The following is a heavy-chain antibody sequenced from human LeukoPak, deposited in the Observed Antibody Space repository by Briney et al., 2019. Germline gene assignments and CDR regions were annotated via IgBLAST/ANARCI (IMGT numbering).Heavy chain of an antibody. D-gene: IGHD3-22*01. CDR3: ARHYYDSSGYWGYYYYYYMDV. CDR1: GYTFTSYA. V-gene: IGHV7-4-1*02. Sequence: ASVKVSCRASGYTFTSYAMSWVRQAPGQGLEWMGWINTNTGNPTYAQGFTGRFVFSLDTSVSTAYLQISSLKAEDTAVYYCARHYYDSSGYWGYYYYYYMDVWGKGTTVTVSS. J-gene: IGHJ6*03. CDR2: INTNTGNP.